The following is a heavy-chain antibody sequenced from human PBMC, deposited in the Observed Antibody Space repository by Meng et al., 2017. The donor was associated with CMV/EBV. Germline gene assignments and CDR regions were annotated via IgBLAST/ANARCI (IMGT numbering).Heavy chain of an antibody. CDR2: MNPNSGNT. J-gene: IGHJ3*01. CDR3: ARDLITLVRGAVSNAFDV. Sequence: ASVKVSCKASGYTFTSYDINWVRQATGQGLEWMGWMNPNSGNTGYAQKFQGRVTITRNTSISTAYMELSSLRSEDTAVYYCARDLITLVRGAVSNAFDVWGQGTVVTVSS. D-gene: IGHD3-10*01. CDR1: GYTFTSYD. V-gene: IGHV1-8*03.